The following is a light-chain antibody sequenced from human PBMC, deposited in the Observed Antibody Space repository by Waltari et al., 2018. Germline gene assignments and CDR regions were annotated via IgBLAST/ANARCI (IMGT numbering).Light chain of an antibody. Sequence: HAVVTQEPSLTVSPGGTVTLTCGSCTGAVTSGHYPSRFQPKPGQAPRTLLYDTSSKHSPPPARFSGSLLGGKAALTLSGAQPEDEAEYYYLLSYSGARVFGGGTKLTVL. CDR2: DTS. J-gene: IGLJ2*01. V-gene: IGLV7-46*01. CDR1: TGAVTSGHY. CDR3: LLSYSGARV.